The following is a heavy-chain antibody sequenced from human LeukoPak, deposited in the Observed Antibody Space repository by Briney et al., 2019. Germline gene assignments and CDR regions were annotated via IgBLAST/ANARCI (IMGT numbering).Heavy chain of an antibody. CDR1: GYTLTELS. CDR3: ATVSPSVMTTVTTGFDY. J-gene: IGHJ4*02. Sequence: ASVKVSCKVSGYTLTELSMHWVRQAPGKGLEWMGGFDPEDGETIYAQKFQGRVTMTEDTSTDTAYMELSSLRSEDTAVYYCATVSPSVMTTVTTGFDYWGQGTLVTVSS. CDR2: FDPEDGET. V-gene: IGHV1-24*01. D-gene: IGHD4-17*01.